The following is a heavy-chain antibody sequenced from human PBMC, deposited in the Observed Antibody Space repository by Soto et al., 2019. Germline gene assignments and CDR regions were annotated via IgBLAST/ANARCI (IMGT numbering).Heavy chain of an antibody. D-gene: IGHD3-9*01. V-gene: IGHV4-31*03. J-gene: IGHJ5*02. CDR2: IYYSGST. Sequence: QVQLQESGPGLVKPSQTLTLTCTVSGGSISSGGYYWSWIRQHPGKGLEWIGYIYYSGSTYYNPSLKSRVTIXXDXSXTQFSLKLSSVTAADTAVYYCARDPGYFDWLFRFDPWGQGTLVTVSS. CDR3: ARDPGYFDWLFRFDP. CDR1: GGSISSGGYY.